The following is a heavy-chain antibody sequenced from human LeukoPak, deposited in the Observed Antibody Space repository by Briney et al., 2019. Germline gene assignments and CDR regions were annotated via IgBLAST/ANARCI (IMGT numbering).Heavy chain of an antibody. CDR1: GGTFSSYA. D-gene: IGHD1-26*01. V-gene: IGHV1-69*13. CDR3: ASSRTPLNSGSWLGGFYYYYMDV. Sequence: ASVKVSCKASGGTFSSYAISWVRQAPGQGLEWMGGIIPIFGTANYAQKFQGRVTITADESTSTAYMELSSLRSEDTAVYYCASSRTPLNSGSWLGGFYYYYMDVWGKGTTVTVSS. J-gene: IGHJ6*03. CDR2: IIPIFGTA.